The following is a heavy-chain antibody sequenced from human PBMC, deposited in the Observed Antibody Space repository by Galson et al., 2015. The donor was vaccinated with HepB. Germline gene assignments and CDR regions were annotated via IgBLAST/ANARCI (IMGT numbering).Heavy chain of an antibody. CDR1: GGTLSSYA. CDR2: IIPIFGTA. D-gene: IGHD2-2*01. V-gene: IGHV1-69*13. J-gene: IGHJ3*02. CDR3: ASSSYCSSTSCYPAFDI. Sequence: SVKVSCKASGGTLSSYAISWVRQAPGQGLEWMGGIIPIFGTANYAQKFQGRVTITADESTSTAYMELSSLRSEDTAVYYCASSSYCSSTSCYPAFDIWGKGTMVTVSS.